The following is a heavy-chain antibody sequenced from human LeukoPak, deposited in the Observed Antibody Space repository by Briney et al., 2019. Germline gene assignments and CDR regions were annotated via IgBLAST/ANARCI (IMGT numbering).Heavy chain of an antibody. J-gene: IGHJ4*02. CDR2: ISDSGAYT. V-gene: IGHV3-23*01. D-gene: IGHD3-10*01. CDR3: AKGRILWFGEQSDFDY. Sequence: GGSLRLSCAASGFTFTKYGMSWVRQAPGKGLEWISTISDSGAYTYYADFVKGRFTVSRDNSKNMAFLEVNSLRAEDTATYFCAKGRILWFGEQSDFDYWGQGTLVTVSS. CDR1: GFTFTKYG.